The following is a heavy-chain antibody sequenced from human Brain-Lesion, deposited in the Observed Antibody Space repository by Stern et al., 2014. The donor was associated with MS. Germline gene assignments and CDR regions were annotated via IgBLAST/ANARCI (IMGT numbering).Heavy chain of an antibody. J-gene: IGHJ4*02. CDR3: ARQRYFDY. Sequence: VQLVQSGPEVKRPGESLKISCQASGYTFTSYWIRWVRQMPGKGLEGIAIIFPGGSDIRYSPSFQGQVPISADKSSSTAYLQWNNLKASDTAIYYCARQRYFDYWGQGTLVTVSS. V-gene: IGHV5-51*01. CDR2: IFPGGSDI. CDR1: GYTFTSYW.